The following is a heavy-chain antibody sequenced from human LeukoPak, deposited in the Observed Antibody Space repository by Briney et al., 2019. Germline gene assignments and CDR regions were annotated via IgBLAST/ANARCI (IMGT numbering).Heavy chain of an antibody. D-gene: IGHD4-17*01. J-gene: IGHJ6*03. CDR2: IYHSGST. Sequence: PSGTLSLTCAVSGGSISSRNWWSWVRQPPGKGLEWIGEIYHSGSTNYNPSLKSRVTISVDKSKNQFSLKLSSVTAADTAVYYCARANDYGDPLPRYMDVWGKGTTVTVSS. V-gene: IGHV4-4*02. CDR1: GGSISSRNW. CDR3: ARANDYGDPLPRYMDV.